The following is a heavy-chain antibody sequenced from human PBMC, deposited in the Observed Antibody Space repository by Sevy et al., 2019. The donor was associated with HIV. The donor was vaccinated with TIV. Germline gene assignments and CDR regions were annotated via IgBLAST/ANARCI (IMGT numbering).Heavy chain of an antibody. CDR3: ARQGGPYITW. J-gene: IGHJ4*02. Sequence: SETLSLTCTVFGGSISSSSYYWGWIRQPPGKGLEWIGSIYYSGSTYYNPSLKSRVTISVDTSKNQFSLKLSSVTAADTAVYYCARQGGPYITWWGQGTLVTVSS. CDR2: IYYSGST. V-gene: IGHV4-39*01. D-gene: IGHD3-10*01. CDR1: GGSISSSSYY.